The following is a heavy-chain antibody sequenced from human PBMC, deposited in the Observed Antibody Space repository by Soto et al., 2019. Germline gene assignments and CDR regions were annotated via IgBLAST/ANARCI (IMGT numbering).Heavy chain of an antibody. Sequence: EVQLVQSGAEVKKPGESLRISCKGSGYSFTSYWISWVRQMPGKGLEWMGRIDPSDSYTNYSPSFQGYVTISADKSISTAYLQWSSLKASDTAMYYCARHVLLWFGVGGMDVWGQGTTVTVSS. V-gene: IGHV5-10-1*03. CDR2: IDPSDSYT. J-gene: IGHJ6*02. CDR1: GYSFTSYW. D-gene: IGHD3-10*01. CDR3: ARHVLLWFGVGGMDV.